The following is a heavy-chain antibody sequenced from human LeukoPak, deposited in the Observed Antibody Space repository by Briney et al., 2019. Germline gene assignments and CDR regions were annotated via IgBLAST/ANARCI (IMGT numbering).Heavy chain of an antibody. D-gene: IGHD5-18*01. Sequence: PGGSLRLSCAASGFTFSSYAMSWVRQAPGKGLEWVSGISESGGSTFYADSVKGRFTISRDNSKNTLDLQMNSLKAEDTAVYFRARDIPRVDTAMAPDYWGQGTLVTVSS. J-gene: IGHJ4*02. V-gene: IGHV3-23*01. CDR3: ARDIPRVDTAMAPDY. CDR1: GFTFSSYA. CDR2: ISESGGST.